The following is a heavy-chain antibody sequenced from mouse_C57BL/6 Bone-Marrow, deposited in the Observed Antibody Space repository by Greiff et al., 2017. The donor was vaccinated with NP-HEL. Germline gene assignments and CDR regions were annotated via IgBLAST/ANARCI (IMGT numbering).Heavy chain of an antibody. J-gene: IGHJ3*01. Sequence: VQLQQSGPGLVQPSQSLSITCTVSGFSLTSYGVHWVRQSPGKGLEWLGVIWSGGSTDYNAAFISRLSISKDNSKSQVFFKMNSLQADDTAIYYCASSPLYDGYYWFAYWGQGTLVTVSA. V-gene: IGHV2-2*01. CDR2: IWSGGST. CDR1: GFSLTSYG. D-gene: IGHD2-3*01. CDR3: ASSPLYDGYYWFAY.